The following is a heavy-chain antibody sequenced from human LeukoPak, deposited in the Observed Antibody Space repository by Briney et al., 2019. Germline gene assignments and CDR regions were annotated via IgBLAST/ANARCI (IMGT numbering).Heavy chain of an antibody. V-gene: IGHV1-69*04. CDR3: ARGGAAAGRGFFDY. CDR1: GGTFSSYA. J-gene: IGHJ4*02. D-gene: IGHD6-13*01. CDR2: IIPILGIA. Sequence: SVKVSCKASGGTFSSYAISWVRQAPGQGLEWMGRIIPILGIANYAQKFQGRVTITADKSTSTAYMKLSSLRSEDTAVYYCARGGAAAGRGFFDYWGQGTLVTVSS.